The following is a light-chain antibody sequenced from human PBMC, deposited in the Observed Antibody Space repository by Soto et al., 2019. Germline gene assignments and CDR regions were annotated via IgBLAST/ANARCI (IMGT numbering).Light chain of an antibody. Sequence: DIPMTQSPSSLSASVGDRVTITCRASQSISSSLNWYQQKPGRAPELLIFAASSLQTGVPSRFSGSGSGKDFTLTISTLQPEDFATYYCQQSSTFPPTFGPGTKVEVK. CDR2: AAS. CDR3: QQSSTFPPT. V-gene: IGKV1-39*01. CDR1: QSISSS. J-gene: IGKJ3*01.